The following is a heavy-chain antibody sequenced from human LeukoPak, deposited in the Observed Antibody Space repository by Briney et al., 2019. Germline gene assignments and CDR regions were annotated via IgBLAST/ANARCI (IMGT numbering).Heavy chain of an antibody. Sequence: GGFLRLSCAASGFTFSSYSMNWVRQAPGKGLEWVSSISSSSSYIYYADSVKGRFTISRDNAKNSLYLQMNSLRAEDTAVYYCARPEGPVETDWGQGTLVTVSS. CDR3: ARPEGPVETD. V-gene: IGHV3-21*04. D-gene: IGHD2-21*02. CDR1: GFTFSSYS. J-gene: IGHJ4*02. CDR2: ISSSSSYI.